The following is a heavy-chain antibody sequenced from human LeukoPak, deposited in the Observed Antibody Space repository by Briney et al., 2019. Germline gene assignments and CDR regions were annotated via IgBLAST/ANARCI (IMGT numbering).Heavy chain of an antibody. D-gene: IGHD3-22*01. J-gene: IGHJ4*02. CDR1: GGSISSYY. CDR3: ARGKRRGYYDISGFDY. Sequence: PSETLSLTCTVSGGSISSYYWSWIRQPPGKGLEWIGDIYYSGSTDYIPSLKSRVTISVDTSKNQFSLKLSSVTAADTAVYYCARGKRRGYYDISGFDYWGQGTLVTVSS. CDR2: IYYSGST. V-gene: IGHV4-59*08.